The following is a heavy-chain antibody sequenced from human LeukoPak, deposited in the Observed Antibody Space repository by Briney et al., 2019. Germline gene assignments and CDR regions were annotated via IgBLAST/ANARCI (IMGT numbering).Heavy chain of an antibody. V-gene: IGHV1-46*01. Sequence: ASVKVSCKASGYTFTSYYMHWVRQAPGQGLEWMGIINPSGGSTSYAQKFQGRVTMTRDMSTSTVYMELSSLRSEDTAVYYCARSHKKLWFGELSGSWGQGTLVIVSS. CDR1: GYTFTSYY. CDR3: ARSHKKLWFGELSGS. CDR2: INPSGGST. J-gene: IGHJ4*02. D-gene: IGHD3-10*01.